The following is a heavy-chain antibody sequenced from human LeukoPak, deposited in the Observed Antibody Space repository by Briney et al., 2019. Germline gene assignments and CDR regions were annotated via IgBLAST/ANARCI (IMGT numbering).Heavy chain of an antibody. CDR1: GFTFSSYA. Sequence: GRSLRLSCAASGFTFSSYAMHWVRQAPGKGLEWVAVISYDGSNKYYADSVKGRFTISRDNSKNTLYLQMNSLRAEDTAVYYCARGRSSSGWYWFWFDPWGQGTLVTVSS. CDR3: ARGRSSSGWYWFWFDP. V-gene: IGHV3-30*04. J-gene: IGHJ5*02. D-gene: IGHD6-19*01. CDR2: ISYDGSNK.